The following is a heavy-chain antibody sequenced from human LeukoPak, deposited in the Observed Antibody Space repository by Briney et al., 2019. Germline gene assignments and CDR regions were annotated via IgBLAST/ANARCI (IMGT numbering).Heavy chain of an antibody. CDR2: IRSSSSYI. D-gene: IGHD3-22*01. V-gene: IGHV3-21*01. J-gene: IGHJ3*02. Sequence: GGSLRLSCAASGFTFTSYSMNWVRQAPGKGLEWVSSIRSSSSYIYYADSVKGRFTISRDDAKNSLYLQMNSLRAEDTAVYYCARGSDSSGYFTDAFDIWGQGTMVTVSS. CDR1: GFTFTSYS. CDR3: ARGSDSSGYFTDAFDI.